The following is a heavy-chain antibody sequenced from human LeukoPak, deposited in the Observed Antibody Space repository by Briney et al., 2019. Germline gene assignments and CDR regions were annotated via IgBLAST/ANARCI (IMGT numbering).Heavy chain of an antibody. CDR3: ARDFPTQDYSKYFDY. Sequence: ASVKVSCKASGGTFSSYAISWVRQAPGQGLEWMGGIIPIFGTANYAQKFQGRVTITADESTSTAYMELSSLRAEDTAVYYCARDFPTQDYSKYFDYWGQGTLVTVSS. J-gene: IGHJ4*02. V-gene: IGHV1-69*13. D-gene: IGHD4-11*01. CDR1: GGTFSSYA. CDR2: IIPIFGTA.